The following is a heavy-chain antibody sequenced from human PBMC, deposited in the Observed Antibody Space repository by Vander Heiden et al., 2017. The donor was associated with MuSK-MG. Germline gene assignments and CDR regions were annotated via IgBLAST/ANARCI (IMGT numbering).Heavy chain of an antibody. CDR1: GFTLSSYA. J-gene: IGHJ4*02. V-gene: IGHV3-23*01. CDR2: VSGRGSGT. D-gene: IGHD1-1*01. Sequence: EVQLLESGGGLVQPGGSLRLSCAASGFTLSSYAMSWVRQAPGKGLEWVSVVSGRGSGTDYGDSVKGRFTISRDNSKNTLYLQMHSLRAEDTAIDYCAKDNDCDYWGQGTLVTVSS. CDR3: AKDNDCDY.